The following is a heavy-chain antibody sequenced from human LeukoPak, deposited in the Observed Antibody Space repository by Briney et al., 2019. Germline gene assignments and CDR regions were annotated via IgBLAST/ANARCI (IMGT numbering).Heavy chain of an antibody. V-gene: IGHV1-8*01. CDR1: GYTFTSYD. CDR3: ASATVTPNWFDP. J-gene: IGHJ5*02. Sequence: GASVKVSCEASGYTFTSYDINWVRQATGQGLEWMGWMNPNSGNTGYAQKFQGRVTMTRNTSISTAYMELSSLRSEDTAVYYCASATVTPNWFDPWGQGTLVTVSS. D-gene: IGHD4-11*01. CDR2: MNPNSGNT.